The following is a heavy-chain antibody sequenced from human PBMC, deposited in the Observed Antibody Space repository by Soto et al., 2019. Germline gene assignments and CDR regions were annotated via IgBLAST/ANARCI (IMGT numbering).Heavy chain of an antibody. D-gene: IGHD1-26*01. CDR3: AKAYSGSYLAGFHY. J-gene: IGHJ4*02. V-gene: IGHV3-23*01. Sequence: PGGSLRLSCGASGFTFSSYAMNWVRQAPGKGLEWVSSISNSGGSTYYAASVKGRFTISRDNSKNTLFLQMNSLSVEDTAIYYCAKAYSGSYLAGFHYWGQGALVTVSS. CDR2: ISNSGGST. CDR1: GFTFSSYA.